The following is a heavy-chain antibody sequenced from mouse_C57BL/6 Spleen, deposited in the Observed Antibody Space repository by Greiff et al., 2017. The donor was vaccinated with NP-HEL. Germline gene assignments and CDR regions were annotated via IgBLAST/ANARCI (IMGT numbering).Heavy chain of an antibody. CDR3: ARSWDGAFDG. V-gene: IGHV1-61*01. Sequence: QVQLKQPGAELVRPGSSVKLSCKASGYTFTSYWMDWVKQRPGQGLEWIGNIYPSDSETHYNQKFKDKATLTVDKSSSTAYMQLSSLTSEDSAVYYCARSWDGAFDGWGTGTTVTVSS. CDR2: IYPSDSET. CDR1: GYTFTSYW. J-gene: IGHJ1*03. D-gene: IGHD4-1*01.